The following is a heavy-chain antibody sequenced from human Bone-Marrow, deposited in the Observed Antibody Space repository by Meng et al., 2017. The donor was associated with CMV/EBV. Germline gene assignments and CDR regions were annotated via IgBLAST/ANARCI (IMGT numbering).Heavy chain of an antibody. CDR3: SSSRGGYSWLDP. Sequence: ASAKNPCKASGYSFSDYYIHWLRQAPGQGLEWRAWINPNSGVTNYSQKFQGRVTVTRDTSISTAYMELSRRGSDDTAVDYCSSSRGGYSWLDPWGQRALVTVSS. J-gene: IGHJ5*02. V-gene: IGHV1-2*02. CDR2: INPNSGVT. D-gene: IGHD5-12*01. CDR1: GYSFSDYY.